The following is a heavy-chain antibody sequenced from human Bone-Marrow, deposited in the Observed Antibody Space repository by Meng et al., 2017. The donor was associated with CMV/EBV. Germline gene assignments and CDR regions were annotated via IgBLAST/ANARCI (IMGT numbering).Heavy chain of an antibody. Sequence: GSLRLSCLVSGGSVSSEFYHWNWIRQSPGKGLEWIGQTVYGGSTNYNPSLKSRLTIAIDTSKNQFPLNLNSATAADTALYYCASLIVGNGGRGHWGQGTLVTVSS. CDR2: TVYGGST. CDR3: ASLIVGNGGRGH. J-gene: IGHJ4*02. CDR1: GGSVSSEFYH. V-gene: IGHV4-61*01. D-gene: IGHD2/OR15-2a*01.